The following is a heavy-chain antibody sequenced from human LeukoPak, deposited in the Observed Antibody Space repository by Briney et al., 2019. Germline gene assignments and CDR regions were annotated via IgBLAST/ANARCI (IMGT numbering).Heavy chain of an antibody. J-gene: IGHJ6*03. CDR3: AIGVCSGGSCYSAYYYYYMDV. CDR2: IIPIFGTA. D-gene: IGHD2-15*01. V-gene: IGHV1-69*13. Sequence: SVKVSCKASGGTFSSYAISWVRQAPGQGLEWMGGIIPIFGTANYAQKFQGRVTITADESTSTAYMELSSLRSEDTAVYYCAIGVCSGGSCYSAYYYYYMDVWGKGTTVTISS. CDR1: GGTFSSYA.